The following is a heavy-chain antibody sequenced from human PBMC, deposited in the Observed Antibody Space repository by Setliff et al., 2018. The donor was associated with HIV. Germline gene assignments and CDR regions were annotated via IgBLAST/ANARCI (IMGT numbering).Heavy chain of an antibody. CDR2: IYPGDSDT. V-gene: IGHV5-51*01. CDR1: GYTFADYW. D-gene: IGHD6-19*01. Sequence: GESLKISCQGSGYTFADYWIGWVRQVPGKGLEWMGIIYPGDSDTRYSPSFQGQVTMSADKSITSAYLQWSSLKASDTAMYYCARRPSGGWDHFFDYWGQGTLVTVSS. CDR3: ARRPSGGWDHFFDY. J-gene: IGHJ4*02.